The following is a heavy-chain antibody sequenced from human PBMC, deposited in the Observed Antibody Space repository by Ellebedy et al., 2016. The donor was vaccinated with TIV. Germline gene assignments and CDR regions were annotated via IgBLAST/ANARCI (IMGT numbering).Heavy chain of an antibody. CDR3: ARSPDWWKFDY. J-gene: IGHJ4*02. V-gene: IGHV1-2*04. CDR1: GYTFTGYY. CDR2: INPNSGGT. Sequence: ASVKVSXXASGYTFTGYYMHWVRQAPGQGLEWMGWINPNSGGTNYAQKFQGWVTMTRDTSISTAYMELSSLRSEDTAVYYCARSPDWWKFDYWGQGTLVTVSS. D-gene: IGHD2-15*01.